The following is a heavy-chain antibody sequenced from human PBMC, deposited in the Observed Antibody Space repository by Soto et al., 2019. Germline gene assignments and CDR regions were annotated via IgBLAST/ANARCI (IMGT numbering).Heavy chain of an antibody. Sequence: QVQLQESGPGLVKPSQTLSLTCTDSGGSISGGVYYWSWIRQPPGKGLEWIGYIFDSGSTYYNPSPKSRVTISVDTSKNQFSLRLSSVTAADTAVYYCAREIIPLTTDWYFDLWGRGTLVTVSS. CDR3: AREIIPLTTDWYFDL. CDR1: GGSISGGVYY. V-gene: IGHV4-30-4*01. J-gene: IGHJ2*01. CDR2: IFDSGST. D-gene: IGHD4-17*01.